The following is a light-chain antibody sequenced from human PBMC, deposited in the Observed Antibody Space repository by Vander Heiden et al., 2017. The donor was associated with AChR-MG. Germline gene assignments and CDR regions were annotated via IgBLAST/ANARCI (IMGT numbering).Light chain of an antibody. CDR3: HIWDSSSDHVL. CDR1: NIGSES. V-gene: IGLV3-21*02. J-gene: IGLJ2*01. CDR2: DDS. Sequence: SAVLNQPPSVSVAPGQTARITCGGNNIGSESVHWYQKKPGQAPMLVIFDDSDRAPGIPERISGSKTGNTATLTISRVEAGDEADYYCHIWDSSSDHVLFGGGTKLTVL.